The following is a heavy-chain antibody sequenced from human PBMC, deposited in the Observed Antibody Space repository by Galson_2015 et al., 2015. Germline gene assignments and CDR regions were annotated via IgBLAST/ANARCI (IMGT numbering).Heavy chain of an antibody. CDR1: GFTGSTFG. CDR3: ARDFLRGEVLGFRLDP. D-gene: IGHD3-10*01. J-gene: IGHJ5*02. CDR2: ISDDGRNK. Sequence: SLRLSCAASGFTGSTFGMYWGRQAPGTGLEWVAVISDDGRNKDYAGSVRGRFTLSRDNTKNTLSLQMNSLRVEDTALYYCARDFLRGEVLGFRLDPWSQGPLVIVSS. V-gene: IGHV3-30*03.